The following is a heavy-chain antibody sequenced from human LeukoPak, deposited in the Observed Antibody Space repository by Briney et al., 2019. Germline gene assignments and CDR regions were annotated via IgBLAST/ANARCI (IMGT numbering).Heavy chain of an antibody. D-gene: IGHD2-2*01. CDR3: ATDPKTYCSSTSCFPFGP. CDR1: GFTFSSYA. Sequence: GGSLRLSCAASGFTFSSYAMSWVRQAPGKGLEWVSAISGSGGSTYYADSVKGRFTISRDNSKNTLYLQMNSLRAEDTAVYYCATDPKTYCSSTSCFPFGPWGQGTLVTVSS. V-gene: IGHV3-23*01. CDR2: ISGSGGST. J-gene: IGHJ5*02.